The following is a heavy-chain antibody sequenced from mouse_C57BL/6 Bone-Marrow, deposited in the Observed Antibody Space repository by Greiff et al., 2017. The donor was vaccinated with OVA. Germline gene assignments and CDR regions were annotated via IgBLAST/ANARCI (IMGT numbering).Heavy chain of an antibody. V-gene: IGHV1-81*01. CDR1: GYTFTSYG. J-gene: IGHJ4*01. CDR2: IYPRSGNT. Sequence: QVHVKQSGAELARPGASVKLSCKASGYTFTSYGISWVKQRTGQGLEWIGEIYPRSGNTYYNEKFKGKATLTADKSSSTAYMELRSLTSEDSAVYFCARRELEDYAMDYWGQGTSVTVSS. CDR3: ARRELEDYAMDY. D-gene: IGHD4-1*01.